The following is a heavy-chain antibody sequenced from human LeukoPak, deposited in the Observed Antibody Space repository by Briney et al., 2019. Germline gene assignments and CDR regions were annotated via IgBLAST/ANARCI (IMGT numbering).Heavy chain of an antibody. Sequence: GGSLRLSCAASGFSFSTYGMHWVRQAPGKGLEWVALIWNAGTNTYYADSVKGRFTTSRDNSKNTLYLQMNSLRAEDTAVYYCAGDTPPGGDYYFDYWGQGTLVIVSS. CDR3: AGDTPPGGDYYFDY. CDR2: IWNAGTNT. CDR1: GFSFSTYG. D-gene: IGHD3-16*01. V-gene: IGHV3-33*01. J-gene: IGHJ4*02.